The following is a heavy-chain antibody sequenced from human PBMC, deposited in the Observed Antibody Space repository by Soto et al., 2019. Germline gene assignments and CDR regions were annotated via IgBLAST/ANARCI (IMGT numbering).Heavy chain of an antibody. CDR2: IYYSGST. CDR1: GGSISSYY. J-gene: IGHJ5*02. CDR3: ASVEDFWSGYRTFDP. Sequence: SETLSLTCTVSGGSISSYYWSWIRQPPGKGLEWIVYIYYSGSTNYNPSLKSRVTISVDTSKNQFSLKLSSVTAADTAVYYCASVEDFWSGYRTFDPWGQGTLVTVSS. D-gene: IGHD3-3*01. V-gene: IGHV4-59*08.